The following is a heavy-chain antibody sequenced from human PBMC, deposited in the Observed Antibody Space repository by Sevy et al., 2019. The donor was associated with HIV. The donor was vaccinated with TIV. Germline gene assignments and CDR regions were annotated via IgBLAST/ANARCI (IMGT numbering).Heavy chain of an antibody. CDR2: IYYSGST. D-gene: IGHD4-17*01. J-gene: IGHJ4*02. V-gene: IGHV4-31*03. Sequence: SETLSLTCTVSGGSISSGGYYWSWIRQHPGKGLEWIGYIYYSGSTYYNPSLKSRVTISVDTSKNQFSLKLSSVTAADTAVYYCAGGTTFPGGYFHYWGQGTLVTVSS. CDR3: AGGTTFPGGYFHY. CDR1: GGSISSGGYY.